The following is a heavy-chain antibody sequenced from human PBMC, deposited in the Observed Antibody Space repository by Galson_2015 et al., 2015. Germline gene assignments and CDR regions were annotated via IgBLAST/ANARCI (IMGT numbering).Heavy chain of an antibody. Sequence: SLRLSCAASGFTFSSYWMHWVRQAPGKGLVWVSRINSDGSSTSYADSVKGRFTISRDNAKNTLYLQMNSLRAEDTAVYYCASHPEQWLENDYWGQGTLVTVSS. CDR2: INSDGSST. V-gene: IGHV3-74*01. CDR1: GFTFSSYW. D-gene: IGHD6-19*01. J-gene: IGHJ4*02. CDR3: ASHPEQWLENDY.